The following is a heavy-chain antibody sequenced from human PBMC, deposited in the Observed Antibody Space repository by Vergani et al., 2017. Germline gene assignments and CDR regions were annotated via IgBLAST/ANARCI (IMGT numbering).Heavy chain of an antibody. V-gene: IGHV3-9*01. J-gene: IGHJ4*02. D-gene: IGHD6-13*01. CDR1: GFTFDDYA. Sequence: VQLVESGGGLVQPGRSLRLSCAASGFTFDDYAMHWVRQAPGKGLEWVSGISWDSGSIGYADSVKGRFTISRDNAKNSLYLQMNSLRAEDTALYYCAKDMGYSSSWTFDYWGQGTLVTVSS. CDR2: ISWDSGSI. CDR3: AKDMGYSSSWTFDY.